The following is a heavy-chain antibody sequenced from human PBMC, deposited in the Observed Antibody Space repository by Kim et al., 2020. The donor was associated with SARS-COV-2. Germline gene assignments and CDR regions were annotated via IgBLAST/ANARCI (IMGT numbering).Heavy chain of an antibody. J-gene: IGHJ2*01. Sequence: NPDPVKGRLTISRDNSENQLYLQMNSLRAEDTAVYYCAKARGGDLNWYFDRWGRGTLVTVSS. CDR3: AKARGGDLNWYFDR. V-gene: IGHV3-33*06. D-gene: IGHD2-21*01.